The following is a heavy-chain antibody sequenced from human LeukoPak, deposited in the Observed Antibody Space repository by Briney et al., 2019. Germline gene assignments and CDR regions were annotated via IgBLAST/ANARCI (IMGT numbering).Heavy chain of an antibody. CDR1: GFAFSWFW. Sequence: GGSLRLSCAASGFAFSWFWMTWVRQAPGKGLEWVASIKQDGSETHYVDSVKGRFTISRDNAKNSLYLQMNSLRAEDTALYYCAKTRVSSSPGSLDYWGQGALVTVSS. V-gene: IGHV3-7*01. CDR2: IKQDGSET. J-gene: IGHJ4*02. D-gene: IGHD3-10*01. CDR3: AKTRVSSSPGSLDY.